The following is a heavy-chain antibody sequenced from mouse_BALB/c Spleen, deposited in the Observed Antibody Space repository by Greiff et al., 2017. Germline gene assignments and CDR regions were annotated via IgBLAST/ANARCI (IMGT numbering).Heavy chain of an antibody. J-gene: IGHJ2*01. CDR2: INPSTGYT. CDR3: ARPATYYFDY. D-gene: IGHD1-2*01. V-gene: IGHV1-7*01. CDR1: GYTFTSYW. Sequence: QVHVKQSGAELAKPGASVKMSCKASGYTFTSYWMHWVKQRPGQGLEWIGYINPSTGYTEYNQKFKDKATLTADKSSSTAYMQLSSLTSEDSAVYYCARPATYYFDYWGQGTTLTVSS.